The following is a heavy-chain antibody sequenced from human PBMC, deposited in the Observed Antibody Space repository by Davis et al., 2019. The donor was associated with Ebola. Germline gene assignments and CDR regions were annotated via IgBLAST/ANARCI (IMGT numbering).Heavy chain of an antibody. D-gene: IGHD6-13*01. Sequence: ASATVLSYASGYGPMSNGCHWGRQPPGQRLEWMGWISPNRGKTNYEQKFQGRVTMTTDTSTTTGYMELKNLTSDDTAVYYCARAIAAAGFPGIDYWGQGTLVIVSS. CDR1: GYGPMSNG. CDR2: ISPNRGKT. CDR3: ARAIAAAGFPGIDY. V-gene: IGHV1-18*01. J-gene: IGHJ4*02.